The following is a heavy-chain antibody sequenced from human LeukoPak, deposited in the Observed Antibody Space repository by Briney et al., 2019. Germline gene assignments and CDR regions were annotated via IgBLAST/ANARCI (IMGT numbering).Heavy chain of an antibody. V-gene: IGHV4-4*02. Sequence: PSGTLSLTCAVSGGSISISKWWSWVRRPPGKGLEWIGEIYHSGSVNYNPSLKNRATISVDKSRNQFSLKLTSVTAADTAVYYCASRLYDSARNFDYWGQGTRV. D-gene: IGHD3-22*01. CDR1: GGSISISKW. CDR2: IYHSGSV. CDR3: ASRLYDSARNFDY. J-gene: IGHJ4*02.